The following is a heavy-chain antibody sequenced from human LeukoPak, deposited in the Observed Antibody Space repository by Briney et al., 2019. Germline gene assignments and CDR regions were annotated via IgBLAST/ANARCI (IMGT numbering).Heavy chain of an antibody. CDR2: ISSSSSYI. Sequence: PGGSLRLSCAASGFTFSSYSMNWVRQAPGKGLEWVSSISSSSSYIYYADSVKGRFTISRDNAKNSLYLQMNSLRAEDTAVYYCARQACTNGVCYTGDFDYWGQGTLVTVSS. J-gene: IGHJ4*02. CDR1: GFTFSSYS. V-gene: IGHV3-21*01. CDR3: ARQACTNGVCYTGDFDY. D-gene: IGHD2-8*01.